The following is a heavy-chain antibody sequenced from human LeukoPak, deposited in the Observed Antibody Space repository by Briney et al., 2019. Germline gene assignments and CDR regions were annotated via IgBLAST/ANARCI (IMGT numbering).Heavy chain of an antibody. CDR2: INPSGGST. CDR1: GYTFLHYG. CDR3: ARGTELLWFGEFTN. D-gene: IGHD3-10*01. V-gene: IGHV1-46*01. Sequence: ASVKVSCKASGYTFLHYGISWVRQAPGQGLEWMGIINPSGGSTSYAQRFQGRVTMTRDTSTSTVYMELSSLRSEDTAVYYCARGTELLWFGEFTNWGQGTLVTVSS. J-gene: IGHJ4*02.